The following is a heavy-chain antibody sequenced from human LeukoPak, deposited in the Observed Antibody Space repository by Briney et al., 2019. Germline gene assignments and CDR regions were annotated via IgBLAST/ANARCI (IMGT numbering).Heavy chain of an antibody. J-gene: IGHJ4*02. CDR2: ISGSGGST. CDR1: GFTFSSYA. V-gene: IGHV3-23*01. Sequence: GGSLRLSCAASGFTFSSYAMSWVRQAPGKGLEWVSAISGSGGSTYYADSVKGRFTISRDNAKNSLYLQMSSLRAEDTAVYYCARENSVFGFDYWGQGTLVTVSS. D-gene: IGHD3-16*01. CDR3: ARENSVFGFDY.